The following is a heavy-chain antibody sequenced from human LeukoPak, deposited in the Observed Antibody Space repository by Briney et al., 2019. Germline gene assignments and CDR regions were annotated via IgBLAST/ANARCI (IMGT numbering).Heavy chain of an antibody. J-gene: IGHJ4*02. Sequence: GGSLRLSCAASGFTFDDYAMSWVRQAPGKGLEWVSAMSAGGSSTWYADSVKGRLTISRDNSKNTLFLQMNSLRAEDTAVYYCAKDLYDSSGSRYDYWGQGTLVTVSS. CDR1: GFTFDDYA. V-gene: IGHV3-23*01. CDR2: MSAGGSST. CDR3: AKDLYDSSGSRYDY. D-gene: IGHD3-22*01.